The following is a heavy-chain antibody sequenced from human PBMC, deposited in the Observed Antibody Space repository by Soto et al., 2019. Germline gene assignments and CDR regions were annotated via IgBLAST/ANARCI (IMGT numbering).Heavy chain of an antibody. CDR1: GCSISSGGYY. CDR3: ARAVVTRPIWGYNWFDP. V-gene: IGHV4-30-2*01. CDR2: IYHSGST. J-gene: IGHJ5*02. D-gene: IGHD3-16*01. Sequence: TLALSCTASGCSISSGGYYWRWIRQPPGKGLEWIGYIYHSGSTFYNPSLKSRVNISIDNSKIQFSLKLGSVTAADTAVYYCARAVVTRPIWGYNWFDPWGQGTLVTVYS.